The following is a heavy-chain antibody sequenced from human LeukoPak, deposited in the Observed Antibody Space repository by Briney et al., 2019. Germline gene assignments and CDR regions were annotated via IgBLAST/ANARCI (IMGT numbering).Heavy chain of an antibody. CDR3: AQGYYDSSGYYRHDAFDI. V-gene: IGHV1-2*02. CDR2: INPNSGGT. J-gene: IGHJ3*02. Sequence: GASVKVSCKASGYTFTGYYMHWVRQAPGQGLEWMGWINPNSGGTNYAQKFQGRVTMTRDTSTSTVYMELSSLRSEDTAVYYCAQGYYDSSGYYRHDAFDIWGQGTMVTVSS. CDR1: GYTFTGYY. D-gene: IGHD3-22*01.